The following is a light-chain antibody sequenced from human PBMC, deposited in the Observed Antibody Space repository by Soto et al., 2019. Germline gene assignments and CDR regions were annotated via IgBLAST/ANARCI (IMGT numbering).Light chain of an antibody. V-gene: IGLV2-14*01. Sequence: QSALTQPASVSGSPGQSIAISCTGTSSDVGGYNYVSWYQQYPGRAPKLIIYKVTNRPSGVPGRFSGSKSGNTASLTISGLQAEDEADYYCSSYTSSTSPVFGGGTKVTVL. CDR2: KVT. CDR1: SSDVGGYNY. J-gene: IGLJ2*01. CDR3: SSYTSSTSPV.